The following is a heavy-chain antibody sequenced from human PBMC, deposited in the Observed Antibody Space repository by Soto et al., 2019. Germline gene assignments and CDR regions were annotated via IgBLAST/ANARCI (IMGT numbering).Heavy chain of an antibody. D-gene: IGHD6-13*01. Sequence: PGGSLRLSCAASGFTFSYSAMSWVRQAPGRGLEWVSTTSGSGGTPHYADSVKGRFTISRDNSKNSLYLVLNSLRADDTAIYYCAMGLAAAGPLDYWGQGALVTVSS. J-gene: IGHJ4*02. V-gene: IGHV3-23*01. CDR3: AMGLAAAGPLDY. CDR2: TSGSGGTP. CDR1: GFTFSYSA.